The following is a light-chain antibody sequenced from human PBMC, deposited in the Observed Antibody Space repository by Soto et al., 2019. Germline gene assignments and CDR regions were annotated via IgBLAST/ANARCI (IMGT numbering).Light chain of an antibody. J-gene: IGKJ2*01. CDR1: QGIRND. V-gene: IGKV1-6*01. Sequence: AVQMTQSPSSLSASVGDRVTVTCRASQGIRNDLGWYQQKPGKAPKLLIYAASSLQSGVPSRFSGSGSGTDFTLTISSLQPEDFATYYCLQDYNYPYIFGQGTKVDIK. CDR3: LQDYNYPYI. CDR2: AAS.